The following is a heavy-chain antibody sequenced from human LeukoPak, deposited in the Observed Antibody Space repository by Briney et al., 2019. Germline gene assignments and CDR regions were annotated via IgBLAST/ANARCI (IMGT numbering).Heavy chain of an antibody. D-gene: IGHD2-2*01. V-gene: IGHV4-34*01. CDR2: INPGVTT. CDR3: ARHWIVGVPAALESFDS. J-gene: IGHJ4*02. Sequence: SETLSLTCAVYGGSFSGYFWSWIRQPPGKGLEWIGEINPGVTTNYNPSLKSRVTISVDTSKNQFSPRLSSVTAADTAVYYCARHWIVGVPAALESFDSWGQGSLVTVSS. CDR1: GGSFSGYF.